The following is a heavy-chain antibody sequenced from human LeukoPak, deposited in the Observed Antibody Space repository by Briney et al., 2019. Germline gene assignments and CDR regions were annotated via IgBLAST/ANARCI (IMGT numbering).Heavy chain of an antibody. CDR1: GFTFSSYA. CDR3: ARDHSPDIVVVPAAIDWFDP. D-gene: IGHD2-2*02. J-gene: IGHJ5*02. CDR2: ISYDGSNK. Sequence: GGSLRLSCAASGFTFSSYAMHWVRQAPGKGLEWVAVISYDGSNKYYADSVKGRFTISRDNSTNTLYLQMNSLRAEDTAVYYCARDHSPDIVVVPAAIDWFDPWGQGTLVTVSS. V-gene: IGHV3-30-3*01.